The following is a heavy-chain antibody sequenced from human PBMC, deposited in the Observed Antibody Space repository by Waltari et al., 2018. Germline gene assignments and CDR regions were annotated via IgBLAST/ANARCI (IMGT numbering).Heavy chain of an antibody. D-gene: IGHD3-10*01. CDR1: GFTVSSNY. J-gene: IGHJ4*02. V-gene: IGHV3-53*02. Sequence: EVQLVETGGGLIQPGGSLRLSCAASGFTVSSNYMSWVRQAPGKGLGGVSVIYGGGSTYYADSGKGRLTIARDNSKNTLYLQMNSLRAEDVAVYYCARDDVVRGGYFDYWGQGTLVTVSS. CDR2: IYGGGST. CDR3: ARDDVVRGGYFDY.